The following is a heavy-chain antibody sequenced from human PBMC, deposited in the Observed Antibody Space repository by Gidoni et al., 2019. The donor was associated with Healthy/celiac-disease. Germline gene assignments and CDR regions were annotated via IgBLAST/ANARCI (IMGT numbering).Heavy chain of an antibody. CDR1: GGSISSSNW. CDR3: ARRASGGGSGSFYGDYFDY. Sequence: QVQLQESGPGLVKPSGTLSLTCAVSGGSISSSNWWSWVRQPPGKGLEWIGEIYHSGSTNYNPSLKSRVTISVDKSKNQFSLKLSSVTAADTAVYYCARRASGGGSGSFYGDYFDYWGQGTLVTVSS. CDR2: IYHSGST. J-gene: IGHJ4*02. V-gene: IGHV4-4*02. D-gene: IGHD3-10*01.